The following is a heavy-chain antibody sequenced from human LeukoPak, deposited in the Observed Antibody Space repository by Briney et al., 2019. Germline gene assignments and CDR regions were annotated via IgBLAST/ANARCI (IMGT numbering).Heavy chain of an antibody. V-gene: IGHV3-23*01. D-gene: IGHD1-26*01. CDR2: ISGSGGST. CDR1: GFTFSNYA. Sequence: GGSLRLSCAASGFTFSNYAMSWVRQAPGKGLEWVSSISGSGGSTYYADSVKGRFTISRDNSKNTLYLQMNSLRAEDTAVYCCAKTGGMEAADYWGQGTLVTVSS. CDR3: AKTGGMEAADY. J-gene: IGHJ4*02.